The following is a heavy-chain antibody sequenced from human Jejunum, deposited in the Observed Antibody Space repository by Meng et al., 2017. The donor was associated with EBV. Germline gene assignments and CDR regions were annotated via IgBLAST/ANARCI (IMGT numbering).Heavy chain of an antibody. CDR3: TRAGYYRFDY. J-gene: IGHJ4*02. Sequence: EVQLVGSGGGLVQPGGSLRLSCAASGFTLSDHWIHWVRQAPGEGLMWVSRINPDGRTINYGDSVKGRFTISRDNAKNTVYLQMNSLRAEDTAVYYCTRAGYYRFDYWGQGALVTVSS. CDR1: GFTLSDHW. CDR2: INPDGRTI. V-gene: IGHV3-74*01. D-gene: IGHD1-26*01.